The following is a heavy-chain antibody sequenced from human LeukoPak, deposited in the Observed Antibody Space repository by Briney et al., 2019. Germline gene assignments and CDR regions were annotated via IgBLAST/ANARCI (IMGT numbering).Heavy chain of an antibody. CDR1: GGSISSSTYY. CDR3: APFYFDTSGYSNWFDP. J-gene: IGHJ5*02. CDR2: IYYSGST. V-gene: IGHV4-39*01. D-gene: IGHD3-22*01. Sequence: YPSETLSLTCTVSGGSISSSTYYWGWIRQPPGQGLESIGNIYYSGSTYYNPSLKSRVTISVDTSKNQFSLKLSSVTAADTAVYYCAPFYFDTSGYSNWFDPWGQGTLVTVSS.